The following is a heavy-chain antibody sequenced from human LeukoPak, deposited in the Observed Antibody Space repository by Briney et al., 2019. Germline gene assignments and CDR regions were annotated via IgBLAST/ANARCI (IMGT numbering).Heavy chain of an antibody. CDR1: GGTFSSYA. CDR3: ARDRLGYCSSTSCYLDLYYFDY. CDR2: IIPIFGIA. D-gene: IGHD2-2*01. V-gene: IGHV1-69*10. Sequence: GASVKVSCKASGGTFSSYAISRVRQAPGQGLEWMGGIIPIFGIANYAQKFQGRVTITADKSTSTAYMELSSLRSEDTAVYYCARDRLGYCSSTSCYLDLYYFDYWGQGTLVTVSS. J-gene: IGHJ4*02.